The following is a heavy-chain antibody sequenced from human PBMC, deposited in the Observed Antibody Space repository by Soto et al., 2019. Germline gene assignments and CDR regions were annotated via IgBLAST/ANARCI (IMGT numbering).Heavy chain of an antibody. J-gene: IGHJ4*02. CDR3: TMGSDYDFWSGYL. CDR2: IVPMFGTS. CDR1: GGTSTRYA. D-gene: IGHD3-3*01. Sequence: QERRVQSGAEVRKPGSSVKVSCKVTGGTSTRYAITWVRQAPGQGLEWRGGIVPMFGTSKYAQKFQGRVTITSDTSTNRAYMELRSLRSEDTAVYYCTMGSDYDFWSGYLWGKGTLVSVSS. V-gene: IGHV1-69*06.